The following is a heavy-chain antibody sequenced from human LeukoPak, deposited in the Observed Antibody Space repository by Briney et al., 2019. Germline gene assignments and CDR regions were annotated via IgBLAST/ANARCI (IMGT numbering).Heavy chain of an antibody. D-gene: IGHD3-22*01. CDR1: GFTFSSYW. CDR3: ARAYDIDY. V-gene: IGHV3-74*01. Sequence: GGSLRLSCAASGFTFSSYWMHWVRQAPGKGLVWVSRIKSDGSSTTYADSVKGRFTVSRDNAKNTVYLQINSLRAEDTAVYYCARAYDIDYWGQGTLVTVSS. J-gene: IGHJ4*02. CDR2: IKSDGSST.